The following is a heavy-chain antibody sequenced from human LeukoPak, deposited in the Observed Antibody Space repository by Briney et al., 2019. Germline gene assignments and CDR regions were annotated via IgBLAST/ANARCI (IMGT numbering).Heavy chain of an antibody. CDR2: ISGGGGST. CDR3: AKDTIMSSWYPTYGMDV. J-gene: IGHJ6*02. CDR1: GFTFSSYA. Sequence: GGSLRLSCAASGFTFSSYAMSWVRQAPGKGLEWVSGISGGGGSTHYADSVKGRFTVSRDNSKNTLYLQMNSLRAEDTAVYYCAKDTIMSSWYPTYGMDVWGQGTTVTVSS. V-gene: IGHV3-23*01. D-gene: IGHD6-13*01.